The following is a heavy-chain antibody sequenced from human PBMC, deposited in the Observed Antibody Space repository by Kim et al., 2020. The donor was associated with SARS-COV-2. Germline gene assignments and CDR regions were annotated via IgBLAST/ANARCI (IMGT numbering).Heavy chain of an antibody. J-gene: IGHJ4*02. D-gene: IGHD3-10*01. Sequence: SETLSLTCTVSGGSISSSSYYWGWIRQPPGKGLEWIGSIYYSGSTYYNPSLKSRVTISVDTSKNQFSLKLSSVTAADTAVYYCARSFLWFGELLPPSWVSFYFDYWGQGTLVTGSS. CDR1: GGSISSSSYY. CDR2: IYYSGST. V-gene: IGHV4-39*01. CDR3: ARSFLWFGELLPPSWVSFYFDY.